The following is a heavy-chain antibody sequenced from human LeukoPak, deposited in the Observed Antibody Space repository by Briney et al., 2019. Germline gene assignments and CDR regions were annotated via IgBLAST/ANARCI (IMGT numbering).Heavy chain of an antibody. CDR1: GFTFSSYS. J-gene: IGHJ4*02. Sequence: GGSLRLSCAASGFTFSSYSMNWVRQAPGKGLEWVSSISSSSYIYYADSVKGRFTISRDNAKNSLYLQMNSLRAEDTAVYYCARFGPSDAFDYWGQGTLVTVSS. D-gene: IGHD2-21*02. CDR2: ISSSSYI. CDR3: ARFGPSDAFDY. V-gene: IGHV3-21*01.